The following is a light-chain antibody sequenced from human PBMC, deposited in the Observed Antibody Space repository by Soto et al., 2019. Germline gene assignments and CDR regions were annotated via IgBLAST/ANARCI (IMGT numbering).Light chain of an antibody. Sequence: QSVLTQPHSVSGAPGQRVTISCTGSNSNIGAGYDVHWYQQLPGAAPKLLIYGNSNRPSGVPDRFSGSKSGTSASLAITGLQAEDEADYYCQSFDSSLSGSGIFGGGTKLTVL. CDR2: GNS. CDR1: NSNIGAGYD. CDR3: QSFDSSLSGSGI. J-gene: IGLJ2*01. V-gene: IGLV1-40*01.